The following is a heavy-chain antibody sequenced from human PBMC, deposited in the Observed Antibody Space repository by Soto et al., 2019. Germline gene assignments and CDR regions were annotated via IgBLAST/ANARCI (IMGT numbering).Heavy chain of an antibody. D-gene: IGHD1-26*01. CDR2: IYYSGST. CDR3: ARDAPSGVVNWFDP. V-gene: IGHV4-39*02. CDR1: GGSISSSSYY. Sequence: SETLSLTCTVSGGSISSSSYYWGWIRQPPGKGLEWIGSIYYSGSTYYNPSLKSRVTISVDTSKNQFSLKLSSVTAADTAVYYCARDAPSGVVNWFDPWGQGTLVTVSS. J-gene: IGHJ5*02.